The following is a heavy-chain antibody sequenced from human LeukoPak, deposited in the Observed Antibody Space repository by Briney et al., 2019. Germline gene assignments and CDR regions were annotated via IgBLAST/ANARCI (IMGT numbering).Heavy chain of an antibody. Sequence: GGSLRLSCAASGFTFSSYSMNWVRQAPGKGLEWVSYISSSSSTIYYADSVKGRFTISRDNAKNSLYLQMNSLRAEDTAVYYCARDPAAVAGTGYYGMDVWGQGTTVTVSS. V-gene: IGHV3-48*04. J-gene: IGHJ6*02. D-gene: IGHD6-19*01. CDR1: GFTFSSYS. CDR2: ISSSSSTI. CDR3: ARDPAAVAGTGYYGMDV.